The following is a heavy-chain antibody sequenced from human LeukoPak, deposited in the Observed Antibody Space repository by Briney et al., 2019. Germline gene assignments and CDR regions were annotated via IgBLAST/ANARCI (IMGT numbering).Heavy chain of an antibody. V-gene: IGHV3-23*01. CDR3: AKDQISMPDDY. Sequence: GGTLRLSCAASGFTFSLYGMSWVRQTPGKGLEWVSSIGGSAGKTYYADSVKGRFTISRDDSKDTLYLQMNSLRAEDTALYYCAKDQISMPDDYWGPGTLVTVSS. CDR1: GFTFSLYG. CDR2: IGGSAGKT. J-gene: IGHJ4*02. D-gene: IGHD2-2*01.